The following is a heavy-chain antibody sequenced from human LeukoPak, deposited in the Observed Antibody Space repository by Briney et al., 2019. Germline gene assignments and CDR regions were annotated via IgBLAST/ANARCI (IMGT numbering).Heavy chain of an antibody. Sequence: PSETLSLTCTVSGGSFSSSSYYWGWIRQPPGKGLEWIGEIYHSGSTNYNPSLKSRVTISVDKSKNQFSLKLSSVTAADTAVYYCARAPPGRIFDYWGQGTLVTVSS. CDR1: GGSFSSSSYY. D-gene: IGHD3-10*01. CDR3: ARAPPGRIFDY. CDR2: IYHSGST. V-gene: IGHV4-39*07. J-gene: IGHJ4*02.